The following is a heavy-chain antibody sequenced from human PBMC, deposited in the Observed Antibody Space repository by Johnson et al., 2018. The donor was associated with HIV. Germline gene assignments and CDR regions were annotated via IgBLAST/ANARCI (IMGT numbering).Heavy chain of an antibody. J-gene: IGHJ3*02. CDR2: ISWNSGSI. Sequence: VQLMESGGGLVQPGRSLRLSCAASGFSFDDYGMHWVRQAPGKGLQWVSGISWNSGSIGYADSVRGRFTISRDNAKNSLYLEMNSLRAEDTAVYFCARSGWYLSYAFDIWGQGTMVTVSS. V-gene: IGHV3-9*01. CDR1: GFSFDDYG. D-gene: IGHD6-19*01. CDR3: ARSGWYLSYAFDI.